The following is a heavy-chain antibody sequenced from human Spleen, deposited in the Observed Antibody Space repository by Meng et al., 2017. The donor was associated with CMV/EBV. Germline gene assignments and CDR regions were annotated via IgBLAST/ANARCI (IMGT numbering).Heavy chain of an antibody. CDR1: GGSISSYY. Sequence: GSLRLSCTVSGGSISSYYWSWIRQPPGKGLEWIGYIYYSGSTNYNPSLKSRVTISVDTSKNQFSLKLSSVTAADTAVYYCARDSFTDSSGYYDAFDIWGQGTMVTVSS. J-gene: IGHJ3*02. D-gene: IGHD3-22*01. CDR2: IYYSGST. V-gene: IGHV4-59*01. CDR3: ARDSFTDSSGYYDAFDI.